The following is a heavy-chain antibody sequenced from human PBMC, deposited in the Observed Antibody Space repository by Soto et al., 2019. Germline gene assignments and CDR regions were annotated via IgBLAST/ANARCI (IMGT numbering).Heavy chain of an antibody. V-gene: IGHV3-21*01. Sequence: GSLRLSCAASGFTFSSYSMNWVRQAPGKGLEWVSSISSSSFSINYADSVKGRFSISRDNAQNSLHLQMNNLRAEDTAVYYCARNESSNIYGMDVWGQGTTVTVSS. CDR2: ISSSSFSI. CDR3: ARNESSNIYGMDV. J-gene: IGHJ6*02. CDR1: GFTFSSYS. D-gene: IGHD6-6*01.